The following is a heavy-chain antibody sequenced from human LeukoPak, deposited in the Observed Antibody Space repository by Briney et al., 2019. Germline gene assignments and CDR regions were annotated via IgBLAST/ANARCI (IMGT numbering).Heavy chain of an antibody. CDR2: INPKSGGT. V-gene: IGHV1-2*02. J-gene: IGHJ3*02. Sequence: ASVKVSCKASGYTFTGYYMHWVRQAPGQGLEWMGWINPKSGGTNYAQKFQGRVTMTRDTSISTAYMELSRLRSDDTAVYYCASGREYCSGGSCYSSDDAFDIWGQGTMVTVSS. CDR3: ASGREYCSGGSCYSSDDAFDI. CDR1: GYTFTGYY. D-gene: IGHD2-15*01.